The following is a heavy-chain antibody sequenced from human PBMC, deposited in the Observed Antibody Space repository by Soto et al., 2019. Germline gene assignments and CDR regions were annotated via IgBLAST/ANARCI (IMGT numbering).Heavy chain of an antibody. J-gene: IGHJ3*01. V-gene: IGHV4-30-4*01. CDR1: GGSISSGDHY. CDR2: IYYSGST. CDR3: ARATCYFWTPDAFDF. D-gene: IGHD3-16*01. Sequence: PSETLSLTCTVSGGSISSGDHYWSWIRQPPGKGLEWIGFIYYSGSTYYNPSLKSRVTISVDTSKSQFSLKLSSVTAADTAVYYCARATCYFWTPDAFDFWGRGTLVTVSS.